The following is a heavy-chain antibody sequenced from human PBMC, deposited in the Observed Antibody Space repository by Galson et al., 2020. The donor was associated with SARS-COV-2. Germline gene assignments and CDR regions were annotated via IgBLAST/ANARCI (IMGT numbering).Heavy chain of an antibody. CDR2: IYCSGST. D-gene: IGHD6-13*01. CDR3: ARDQTPTVDSSSWYGGGFNWFDP. V-gene: IGHV4-39*07. Sequence: SETLSLTCTVSGGSISSSSYYWGWIRQPPGKGLEWIGSIYCSGSTYYNPSLKSRVTISVDTSKNQFSLKLSSVTAADTAVYYCARDQTPTVDSSSWYGGGFNWFDPWGQGTLVTVSS. J-gene: IGHJ5*02. CDR1: GGSISSSSYY.